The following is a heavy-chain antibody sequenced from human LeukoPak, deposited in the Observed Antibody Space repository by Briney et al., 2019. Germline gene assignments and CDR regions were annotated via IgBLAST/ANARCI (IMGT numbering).Heavy chain of an antibody. D-gene: IGHD5-18*01. V-gene: IGHV4-34*01. Sequence: SETLSLTCAVYGGSFSGYYWSWIRQPPGKGLEWIGEINHSGSTNYNPSLKSRVTISVDTSKNQLSLKLSSVTAADTAVYYCARGKQLWLKDYYYGMDVWGQGTTVTVSS. CDR1: GGSFSGYY. J-gene: IGHJ6*02. CDR2: INHSGST. CDR3: ARGKQLWLKDYYYGMDV.